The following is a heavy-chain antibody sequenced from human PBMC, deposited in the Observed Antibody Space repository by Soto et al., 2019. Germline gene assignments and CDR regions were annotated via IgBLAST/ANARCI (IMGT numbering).Heavy chain of an antibody. CDR2: ISHDGINK. Sequence: QVRLVESGGGVVQPGRSLRLSCTASGFSFSSYAMYWFRQPPGKGLEWVAVISHDGINKHYADSVKGRVTVSRDNSNHSLDLQLNSLRGEDTAMYYCARDMYSSDYFVTGFEPWGQGTLVTVAS. CDR1: GFSFSSYA. J-gene: IGHJ5*02. CDR3: ARDMYSSDYFVTGFEP. V-gene: IGHV3-30-3*01. D-gene: IGHD6-19*01.